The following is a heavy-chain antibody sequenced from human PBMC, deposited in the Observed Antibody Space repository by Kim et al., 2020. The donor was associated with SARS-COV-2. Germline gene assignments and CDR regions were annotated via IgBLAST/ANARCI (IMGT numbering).Heavy chain of an antibody. V-gene: IGHV3-33*01. CDR1: GFTFSNYG. Sequence: GGSLRLSCAASGFTFSNYGIHWVRQAPGKGLEWVALIWYDGSDKYYADSVKGRFTVSRDTSKNTLYLQMNSLRAEDTAVYYCARDQGGTMGYGMDVWGQG. D-gene: IGHD3-10*01. J-gene: IGHJ6*02. CDR2: IWYDGSDK. CDR3: ARDQGGTMGYGMDV.